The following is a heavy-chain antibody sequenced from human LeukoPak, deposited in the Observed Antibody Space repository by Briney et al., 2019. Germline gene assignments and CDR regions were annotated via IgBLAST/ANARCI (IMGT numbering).Heavy chain of an antibody. D-gene: IGHD5-12*01. J-gene: IGHJ4*02. Sequence: PGGSLRLSCAASGFTFSSYGMHWVRQAPGKGLEWVAVISYDGSNKYYADSVKGRFTISRDNSKNTLYLQMNSLRAEDTAVYYCAKGYSGYDWGQGTLVTVSS. CDR3: AKGYSGYD. V-gene: IGHV3-30*18. CDR1: GFTFSSYG. CDR2: ISYDGSNK.